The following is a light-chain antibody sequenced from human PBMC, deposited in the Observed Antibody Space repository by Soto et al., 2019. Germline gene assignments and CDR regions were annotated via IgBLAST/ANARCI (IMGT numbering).Light chain of an antibody. V-gene: IGLV1-44*01. J-gene: IGLJ3*02. CDR2: SNN. CDR1: SSNIGSNT. CDR3: AAWDDSLNGLV. Sequence: QSVLTQPTSTSGTPGQRVTISCSGSSSNIGSNTVNWYQQLPGTAPKLLIYSNNQRPSGVPDRFSGSKSGTSASLAISGLQPEDEADYYCAAWDDSLNGLVFGGGTKLTVL.